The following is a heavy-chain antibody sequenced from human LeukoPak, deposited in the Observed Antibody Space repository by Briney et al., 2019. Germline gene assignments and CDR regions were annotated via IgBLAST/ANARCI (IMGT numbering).Heavy chain of an antibody. D-gene: IGHD6-19*01. CDR3: ARDHALDYYSSGWYGGRQDY. J-gene: IGHJ4*02. CDR2: IKQDGSEK. V-gene: IGHV3-7*01. CDR1: GFTFSSYS. Sequence: GGSLRLSCAASGFTFSSYSMSWVRQAPGKGLEWVANIKQDGSEKYYVDSVKGRFTISRDNAKNSLYLQMNSLRAEDTAVYYCARDHALDYYSSGWYGGRQDYWGQGTLVTVSS.